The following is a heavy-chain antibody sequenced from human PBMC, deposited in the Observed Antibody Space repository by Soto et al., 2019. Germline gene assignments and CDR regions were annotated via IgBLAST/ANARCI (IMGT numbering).Heavy chain of an antibody. V-gene: IGHV4-59*08. D-gene: IGHD3-22*01. CDR2: IYYSGST. CDR1: GGSISSYY. J-gene: IGHJ4*02. CDR3: ASVRSGYSSLDL. Sequence: PSETLSLTCTVSGGSISSYYWSWIRQPPGKGLEWIGYIYYSGSTNYNPSLKSRVTISVDTSKNQFSLKLSSVTATDTAVYYCASVRSGYSSLDLWGQGTLVTVSS.